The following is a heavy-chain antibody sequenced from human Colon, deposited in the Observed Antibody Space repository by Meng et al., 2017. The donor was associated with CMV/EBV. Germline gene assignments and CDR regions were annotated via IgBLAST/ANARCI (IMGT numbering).Heavy chain of an antibody. Sequence: VSCNDSGNDFARYDSNKVREAVGRGPKWMGSMNPHSGDTAYAQKFQARVTMTRDTAINTAYMKLSSMRSEDTAVYYCATSFYGGLPWGQGTLVTVSS. CDR3: ATSFYGGLP. J-gene: IGHJ5*02. D-gene: IGHD2/OR15-2a*01. CDR1: GNDFARYD. V-gene: IGHV1-8*01. CDR2: MNPHSGDT.